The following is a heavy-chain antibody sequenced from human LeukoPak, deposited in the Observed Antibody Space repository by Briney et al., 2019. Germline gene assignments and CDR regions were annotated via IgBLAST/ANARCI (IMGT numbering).Heavy chain of an antibody. J-gene: IGHJ4*02. Sequence: SETLSLTCAVSGGSISSGGYSWSWIRQPPGKGLEWLGYIYHSGSTYYNPSLKSRVTISVDRSKNQFSLKLSSVTAADAAVYYCAREATDLRAFDYWGQGTLVTVSS. D-gene: IGHD2-21*02. CDR2: IYHSGST. V-gene: IGHV4-30-2*01. CDR3: AREATDLRAFDY. CDR1: GGSISSGGYS.